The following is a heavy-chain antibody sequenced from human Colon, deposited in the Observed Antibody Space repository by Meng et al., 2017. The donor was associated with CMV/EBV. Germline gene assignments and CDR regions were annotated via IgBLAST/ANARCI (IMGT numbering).Heavy chain of an antibody. Sequence: QVHLQRSGPGLVKHSQTLPLTCAISGDSVSSDSAAWNWIRQSPSRGLEWLGRTYYRSKWYFDYEVSVIGRITINADTSKNEFSLQLRSVTPDDTAVYYCARGWELGSWGQGTLVTVSS. V-gene: IGHV6-1*01. CDR1: GDSVSSDSAA. CDR2: TYYRSKWYF. CDR3: ARGWELGS. J-gene: IGHJ4*02. D-gene: IGHD1-26*01.